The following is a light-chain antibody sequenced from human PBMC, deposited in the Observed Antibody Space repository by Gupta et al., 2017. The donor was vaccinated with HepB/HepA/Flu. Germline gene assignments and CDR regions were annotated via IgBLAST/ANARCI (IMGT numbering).Light chain of an antibody. CDR2: AAS. V-gene: IGKV1-39*01. Sequence: DIQRTQPPSALSSSVGDRVTISCRASQSISSYLNWYQQKPGKAPRLLIYAASTLQSGVPSRFSGSGSGTDFTLTISSLQPEDFATYYCQQSYSTPRTFGQGTKVEIK. CDR3: QQSYSTPRT. J-gene: IGKJ1*01. CDR1: QSISSY.